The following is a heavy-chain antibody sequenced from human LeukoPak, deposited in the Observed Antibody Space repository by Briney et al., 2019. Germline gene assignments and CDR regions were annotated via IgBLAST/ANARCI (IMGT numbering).Heavy chain of an antibody. CDR1: GDSINSYY. J-gene: IGHJ5*02. D-gene: IGHD3-10*01. CDR2: IHDSGST. CDR3: ARGFGAGNYYYGWFDP. V-gene: IGHV4-4*09. Sequence: SETLSLTCSVSGDSINSYYWNWIRQPPGKGLEWIGFIHDSGSTYYNPSLKSRVSISRDMSKNQLSLMLSSVTAADTAVYYCARGFGAGNYYYGWFDPWGQGTLVSVSS.